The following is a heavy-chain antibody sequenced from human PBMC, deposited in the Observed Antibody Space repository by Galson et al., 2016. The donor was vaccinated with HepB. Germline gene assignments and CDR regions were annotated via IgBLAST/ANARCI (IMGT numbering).Heavy chain of an antibody. J-gene: IGHJ4*02. CDR2: IYHDGST. V-gene: IGHV4-30-2*01. D-gene: IGHD2-21*02. CDR1: GGSIGSGTYS. CDR3: ARAAYCGGSCYPHFDF. Sequence: TLSLTCAVPGGSIGSGTYSWSWIRQPPGKGPEWIGYIYHDGSTYYNPSLNSRVTVSVDRSKSHFSLNLRSVTAADTAVYYCARAAYCGGSCYPHFDFWGQGTLVTVSS.